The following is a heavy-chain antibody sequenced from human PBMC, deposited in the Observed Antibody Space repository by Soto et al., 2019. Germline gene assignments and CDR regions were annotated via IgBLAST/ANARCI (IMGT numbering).Heavy chain of an antibody. CDR2: IYPGDSAT. V-gene: IGHV5-51*01. J-gene: IGHJ6*02. Sequence: PGESLKISCKGSGYSFTSYWIGWVRQMPGKGLECMGIIYPGDSATRYSPSFQGQVTISADKSISTAYLQWSSLKASDTAMYYCAGGGVRGVITRTRDYYGMDVWGQGTTVTVSS. CDR3: AGGGVRGVITRTRDYYGMDV. D-gene: IGHD3-10*01. CDR1: GYSFTSYW.